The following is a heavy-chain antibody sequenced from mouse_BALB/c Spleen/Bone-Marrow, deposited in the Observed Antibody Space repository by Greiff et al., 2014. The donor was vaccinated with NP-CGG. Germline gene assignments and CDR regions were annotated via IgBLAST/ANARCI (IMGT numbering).Heavy chain of an antibody. CDR2: ISGYYGDA. D-gene: IGHD2-14*01. CDR1: GYTFTDHA. V-gene: IGHV1S137*01. Sequence: QVQLQQPGAKLVRPGVSVKISCKGSGYTFTDHAMHWVKRSHAKSLEWIGLISGYYGDAIYNQKFKGKATVTVDKSSSTAYMELARLTSEDSAIYYCARSGKVRNAMDYWGQGTSVTVSS. CDR3: ARSGKVRNAMDY. J-gene: IGHJ4*01.